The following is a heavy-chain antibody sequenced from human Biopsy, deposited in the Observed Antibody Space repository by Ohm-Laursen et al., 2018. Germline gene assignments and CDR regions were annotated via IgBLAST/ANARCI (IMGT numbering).Heavy chain of an antibody. CDR3: ARWTPEYDSSRYYLDAFDI. CDR1: GDSVTKYY. Sequence: GTLSLTCTVSGDSVTKYYWSWIRQPPGKGLEWIGHIYYSVMTNYNPSLQSRVSISVDTSRNQVSLTLSSVTAADTAVYYCARWTPEYDSSRYYLDAFDIWGQGTKVTVSS. V-gene: IGHV4-59*02. J-gene: IGHJ3*02. D-gene: IGHD3-22*01. CDR2: IYYSVMT.